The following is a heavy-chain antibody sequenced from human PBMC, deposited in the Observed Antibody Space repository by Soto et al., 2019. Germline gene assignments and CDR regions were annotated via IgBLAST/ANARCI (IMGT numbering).Heavy chain of an antibody. J-gene: IGHJ4*02. D-gene: IGHD3-22*01. CDR3: ARGLGTTGYYYGLAF. Sequence: PGGSLRLSCAASGFTVNNNYMSWVRQDPGKGLEWVSIIYSGGSTYYADSVKGRFSTSRDISKNMLFLQMNSLRAEDTAVYYCARGLGTTGYYYGLAFWGQGTLVTVSS. CDR1: GFTVNNNY. CDR2: IYSGGST. V-gene: IGHV3-66*01.